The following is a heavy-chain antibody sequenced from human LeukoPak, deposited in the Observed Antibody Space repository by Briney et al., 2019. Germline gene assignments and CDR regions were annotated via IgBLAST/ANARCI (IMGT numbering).Heavy chain of an antibody. CDR1: GLSFSSHG. V-gene: IGHV3-30*02. Sequence: PGGSLTLSCAACGLSFSSHGMHWVRQAPGKGLEWVAFIRYDGSTKYYAASVKCQFTISRHNSTNALYLQMNSLRAEDTAVYYCTTVPESKRRTWGFGAQGWFDPWGQGTLVTVSS. CDR2: IRYDGSTK. CDR3: TTVPESKRRTWGFGAQGWFDP. J-gene: IGHJ5*02. D-gene: IGHD3-10*01.